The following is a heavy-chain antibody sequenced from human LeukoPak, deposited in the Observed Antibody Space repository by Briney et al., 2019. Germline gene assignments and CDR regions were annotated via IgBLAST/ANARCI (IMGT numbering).Heavy chain of an antibody. CDR2: ITASGDST. Sequence: GGSLRLSCAASGFTFSNYVMIWVRQAPGKGLEWVSGITASGDSTYYGDSVKGRFTMSRDNSKNTVYLQMNSLRVDDTAVYFCARRDIVVVVSASDYWGQGTLVTVSS. J-gene: IGHJ4*02. V-gene: IGHV3-23*01. D-gene: IGHD2-15*01. CDR1: GFTFSNYV. CDR3: ARRDIVVVVSASDY.